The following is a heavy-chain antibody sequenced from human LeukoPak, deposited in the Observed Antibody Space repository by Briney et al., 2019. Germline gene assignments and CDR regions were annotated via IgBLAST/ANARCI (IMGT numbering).Heavy chain of an antibody. J-gene: IGHJ4*02. CDR2: ISANSGKT. D-gene: IGHD6-13*01. CDR1: GYTFATYG. V-gene: IGHV1-18*01. CDR3: AKVAGDRMDH. Sequence: ASVKVSCKASGYTFATYGFCWVRQAPGHGLEWMGWISANSGKTDYAQKFQGRVTMATDTSTTTAYMELRSLRPDDTALYFCAKVAGDRMDHWGQGTLLTVSS.